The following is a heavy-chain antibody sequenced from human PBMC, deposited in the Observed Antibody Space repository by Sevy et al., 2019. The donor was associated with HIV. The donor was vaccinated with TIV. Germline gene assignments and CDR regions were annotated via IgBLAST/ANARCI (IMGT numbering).Heavy chain of an antibody. CDR3: ARGPLRYCSSSSCYEGDNYYYGMDV. CDR1: GFTFSNYG. Sequence: GGSLRLSCAASGFTFSNYGIHWVRQAPGKGLEWVAVIRYDGSNKYYEDSVKGRFTISRDNSKKTLYLQINSLRAEDTAVYYCARGPLRYCSSSSCYEGDNYYYGMDVWGQGTTVTVSS. D-gene: IGHD2-2*01. CDR2: IRYDGSNK. V-gene: IGHV3-33*01. J-gene: IGHJ6*02.